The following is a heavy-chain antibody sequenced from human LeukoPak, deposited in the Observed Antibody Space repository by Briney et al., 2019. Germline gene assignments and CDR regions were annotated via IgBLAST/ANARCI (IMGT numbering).Heavy chain of an antibody. CDR1: GGSISSYY. V-gene: IGHV4-59*12. CDR3: ARGGYCSSTSCSQYNWFDP. CDR2: IYHSGST. D-gene: IGHD2-2*03. Sequence: KPSETLSLTCTVSGGSISSYYWSWIRQPPGKGLEWIGYIYHSGSTYYNPSLKSRVTISVDRSKNQFSLKLSSVTAADTAVYYCARGGYCSSTSCSQYNWFDPWGQGTLVTVSS. J-gene: IGHJ5*02.